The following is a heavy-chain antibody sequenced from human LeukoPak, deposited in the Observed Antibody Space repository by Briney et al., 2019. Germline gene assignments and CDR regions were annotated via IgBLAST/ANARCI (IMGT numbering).Heavy chain of an antibody. J-gene: IGHJ4*02. D-gene: IGHD2-2*01. V-gene: IGHV3-21*01. CDR1: GFTVSSNY. Sequence: GGSLRLSCAASGFTVSSNYMSWVRQAPGKGLEWVSSITSSSDYIYYADSVKGRFTISRDNAKSSLYLLMNSLRAEDTAIYYCASAYCTTTSCYSDYWGQGTLVTVSS. CDR3: ASAYCTTTSCYSDY. CDR2: ITSSSDYI.